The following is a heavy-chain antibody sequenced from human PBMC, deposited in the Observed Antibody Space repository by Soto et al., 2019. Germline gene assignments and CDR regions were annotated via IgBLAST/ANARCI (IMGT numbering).Heavy chain of an antibody. CDR2: IVPIFGA. CDR1: GGTFSNYG. J-gene: IGHJ6*02. D-gene: IGHD3-22*01. Sequence: QVQLVQSGAEVKKPGSSVKVSCKSSGGTFSNYGFSWVRQAPGQGLECMGVIVPIFGAEHPQKFQGRVTITAAESTNTVCMEQRGLRSEDTAVYYCARGGSDYEGSGYYQGHVWGQGSTVTVSS. CDR3: ARGGSDYEGSGYYQGHV. V-gene: IGHV1-69*12.